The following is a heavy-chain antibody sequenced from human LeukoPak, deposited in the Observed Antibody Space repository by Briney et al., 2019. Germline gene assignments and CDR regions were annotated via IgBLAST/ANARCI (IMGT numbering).Heavy chain of an antibody. V-gene: IGHV3-23*01. J-gene: IGHJ6*02. Sequence: GGSLRLSCAASGFTFSNYAMSWVRQAPGKGLEWASAISRSGDSTYYADSVKGRFTISKDNSKNTLNLQMNSLRAEDTAVYYCAKTVVAAGTNYYHGMGVWGQGTTVTVFS. CDR3: AKTVVAAGTNYYHGMGV. D-gene: IGHD2-15*01. CDR1: GFTFSNYA. CDR2: ISRSGDST.